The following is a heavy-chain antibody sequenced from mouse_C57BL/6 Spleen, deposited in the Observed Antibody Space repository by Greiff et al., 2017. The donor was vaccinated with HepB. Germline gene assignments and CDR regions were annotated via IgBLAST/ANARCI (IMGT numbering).Heavy chain of an antibody. CDR3: ARDYYGSSYAMDH. CDR2: IYPSDSET. Sequence: QVQLQQPGAELVRPGSSVKLSCKASGYTFTSYWMDWVKQRPGQGLEWIGNIYPSDSETHYNQKFKDKATLTVDKSSSTAYMQLSSLTSEDSAVYYCARDYYGSSYAMDHWGQGTSVTVSS. J-gene: IGHJ4*01. V-gene: IGHV1-61*01. CDR1: GYTFTSYW. D-gene: IGHD1-1*01.